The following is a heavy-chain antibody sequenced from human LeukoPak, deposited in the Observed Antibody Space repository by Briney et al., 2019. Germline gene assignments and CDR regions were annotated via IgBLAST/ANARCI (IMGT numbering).Heavy chain of an antibody. CDR2: ISGDGTET. J-gene: IGHJ4*02. CDR3: AKGGHYSFFDY. Sequence: GGSLRLSCAASGLTFRNYAMSWVREAPGKGLEWVSTISGDGTETFFADSVRGRFTISRDNSKSTVSLQMNSLRVEDMAVYYCAKGGHYSFFDYWGRGTLVIVSS. V-gene: IGHV3-23*01. CDR1: GLTFRNYA. D-gene: IGHD2-15*01.